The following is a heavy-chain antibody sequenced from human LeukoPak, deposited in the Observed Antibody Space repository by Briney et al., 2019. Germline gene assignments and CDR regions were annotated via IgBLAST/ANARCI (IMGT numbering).Heavy chain of an antibody. J-gene: IGHJ4*02. CDR3: ARQGLHREQGPNDY. CDR2: IYPGDSDA. Sequence: GESLKISCKGSGYNFTSYWIGWVRQMPGKGLKWMGIIYPGDSDARYSPSFQGQVTISADKSISTAYLQWSSLKASDTAVYYCARQGLHREQGPNDYWGQGTLVTVSS. V-gene: IGHV5-51*01. D-gene: IGHD1-26*01. CDR1: GYNFTSYW.